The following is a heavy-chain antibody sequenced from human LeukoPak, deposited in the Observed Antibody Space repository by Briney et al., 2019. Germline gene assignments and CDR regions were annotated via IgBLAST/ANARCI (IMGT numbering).Heavy chain of an antibody. V-gene: IGHV1-18*01. Sequence: ASVKVSCKASGYTFTTYGISWVRQAPGQGLEWMGWISPYNGNTNYAQNLQGRVTMTTDTSTSTAYMELRSLRSDDTAVYYCARDRAYDASDYWGQGTLVTVSS. CDR3: ARDRAYDASDY. D-gene: IGHD3-3*01. J-gene: IGHJ4*02. CDR1: GYTFTTYG. CDR2: ISPYNGNT.